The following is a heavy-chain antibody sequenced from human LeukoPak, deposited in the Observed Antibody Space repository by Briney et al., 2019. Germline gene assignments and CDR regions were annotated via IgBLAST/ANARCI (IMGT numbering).Heavy chain of an antibody. CDR1: GGSFSGYY. CDR3: ARVVSGSYRLDY. Sequence: SETLSLTCAVYGGSFSGYYWSWIRQPPGKGLEWIGEINHSGRTKYTPFLKCRGTIPVDTAKNQFSLKLSSVTAADTAVYYCARVVSGSYRLDYWGQGTLVTVSS. CDR2: INHSGRT. J-gene: IGHJ4*02. D-gene: IGHD1-26*01. V-gene: IGHV4-34*01.